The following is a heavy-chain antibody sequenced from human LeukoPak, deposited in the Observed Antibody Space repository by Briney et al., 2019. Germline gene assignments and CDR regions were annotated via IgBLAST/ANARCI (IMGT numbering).Heavy chain of an antibody. CDR3: ARDLNMITYRGHWFFDL. Sequence: GGSLRLSCAASGFTFSSYAMHWVRQAPGKGLEWVAVISYDGSNKYYADSVKGRFTISRDNSKNTLYLQMNSLRAEDTAVYYCARDLNMITYRGHWFFDLWGRGTLVTVSS. V-gene: IGHV3-30-3*01. CDR1: GFTFSSYA. CDR2: ISYDGSNK. J-gene: IGHJ2*01. D-gene: IGHD3-16*01.